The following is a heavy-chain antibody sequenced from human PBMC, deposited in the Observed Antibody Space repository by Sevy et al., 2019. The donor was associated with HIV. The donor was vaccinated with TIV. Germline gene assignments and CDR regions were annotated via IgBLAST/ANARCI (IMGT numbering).Heavy chain of an antibody. CDR2: ISNNGGRT. CDR3: VKEDGWAGDSDY. CDR1: GFPFSNYA. V-gene: IGHV3-64D*06. Sequence: GGSLRLSCSASGFPFSNYAMHWVRQAPGKGLEYVSVISNNGGRTYYAESVKGRFTIARDNSKNTLFLHMSSLRPEDTAVYYCVKEDGWAGDSDYWGQGTLVTVSS. J-gene: IGHJ4*02. D-gene: IGHD7-27*01.